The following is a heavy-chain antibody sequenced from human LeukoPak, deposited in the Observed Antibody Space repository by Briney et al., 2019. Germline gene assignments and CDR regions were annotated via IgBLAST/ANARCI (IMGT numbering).Heavy chain of an antibody. CDR2: ISGSGGST. V-gene: IGHV3-23*01. Sequence: GGSLRLSCAVSGFTLSSYAMNWVRQAPGKGLEWVSAISGSGGSTFYADSVKGRFTVSRDNSRNVVYLQMNSLRAEDTAVYYCAKDFTMVRGVTFGWWGQGTLVTVSS. J-gene: IGHJ4*02. CDR1: GFTLSSYA. D-gene: IGHD3-10*01. CDR3: AKDFTMVRGVTFGW.